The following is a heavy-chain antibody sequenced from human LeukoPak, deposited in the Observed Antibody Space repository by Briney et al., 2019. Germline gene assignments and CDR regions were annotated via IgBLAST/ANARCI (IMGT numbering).Heavy chain of an antibody. CDR1: GFTFSSYS. V-gene: IGHV3-30*03. CDR2: ISNDGDNK. Sequence: GGSLRLSCAASGFTFSSYSMNWVRQAPGKGLEWVAVISNDGDNKQYADSVKGRFTISRDNSENTLYLQMNSLKPEDTAVYYCARDTHLDYWGQGAPVTVSS. CDR3: ARDTHLDY. J-gene: IGHJ4*02.